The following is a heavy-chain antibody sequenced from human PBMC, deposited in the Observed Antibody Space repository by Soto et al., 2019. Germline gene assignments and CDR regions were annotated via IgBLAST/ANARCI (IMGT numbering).Heavy chain of an antibody. CDR2: ISAYNGNT. CDR3: ARVRQLVYYFYYYMDV. Sequence: QVQLLQSGAEVKKPGASVKVSCKASGYTFTNYGITWVRQAPGQGLEWMGWISAYNGNTHYTQRLQGRVTMTTDTSTSTAYMELRGLRSDDTAVYYCARVRQLVYYFYYYMDVWGKGTTVTVSS. J-gene: IGHJ6*03. CDR1: GYTFTNYG. D-gene: IGHD6-6*01. V-gene: IGHV1-18*01.